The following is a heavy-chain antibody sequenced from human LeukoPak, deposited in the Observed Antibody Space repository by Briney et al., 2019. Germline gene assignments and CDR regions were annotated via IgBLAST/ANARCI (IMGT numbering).Heavy chain of an antibody. CDR2: IYSSGTT. CDR1: GDSISSYY. CDR3: ARAKTKVYWNFDL. J-gene: IGHJ2*01. Sequence: SETLSLTCTVSGDSISSYYWSWIRQPPGKGLEWIGYIYSSGTTNYNPSLKSRVTISVDTSKNQFSLNLSSVTAADTAVYYCARAKTKVYWNFDLWGRGTLVTVSS. V-gene: IGHV4-4*09.